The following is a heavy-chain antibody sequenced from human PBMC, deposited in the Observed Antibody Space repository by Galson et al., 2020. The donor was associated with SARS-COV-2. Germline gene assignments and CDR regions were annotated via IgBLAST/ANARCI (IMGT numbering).Heavy chain of an antibody. D-gene: IGHD1-1*01. CDR3: ARTSGGTDAFDI. CDR1: GGSISRGGYY. Sequence: SQTLSLTCAVSGGSISRGGYYWSWIRQHPGKGLEWSGYIYYSGSTYYNPSLKSRVTISVDTSKNQFSLKLSSVTAADTAVYYCARTSGGTDAFDIWGQGTMVTVSS. V-gene: IGHV4-31*11. CDR2: IYYSGST. J-gene: IGHJ3*02.